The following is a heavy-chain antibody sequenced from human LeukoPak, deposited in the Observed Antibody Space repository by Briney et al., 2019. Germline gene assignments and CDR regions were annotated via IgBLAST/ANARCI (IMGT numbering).Heavy chain of an antibody. V-gene: IGHV1-2*02. D-gene: IGHD4-17*01. CDR1: GYTFTGYY. Sequence: ASVKVSCKASGYTFTGYYMHWVRQAPGQGLEWMGWINPNSGGTHYAQKFQGRVTVTKDTSISTTYMDLSRLQSADPAIYYCARKGEIYGDYDYWGQGTLVTVSS. CDR3: ARKGEIYGDYDY. CDR2: INPNSGGT. J-gene: IGHJ4*02.